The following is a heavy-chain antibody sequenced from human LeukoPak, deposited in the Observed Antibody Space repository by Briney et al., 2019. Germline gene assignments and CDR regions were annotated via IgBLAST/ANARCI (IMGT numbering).Heavy chain of an antibody. D-gene: IGHD6-19*01. CDR1: GGAISSYY. J-gene: IGHJ4*02. V-gene: IGHV4-59*01. CDR3: ARGTIAMAGILDC. Sequence: SETLSLTCAVSGGAISSYYWGWIRQPPGKGLEWIGYINYSGSSNHNPSLKSRVTISVDTSKNQFSLKLSSVAAADTAVYYCARGTIAMAGILDCWGQGTLVTVSS. CDR2: INYSGSS.